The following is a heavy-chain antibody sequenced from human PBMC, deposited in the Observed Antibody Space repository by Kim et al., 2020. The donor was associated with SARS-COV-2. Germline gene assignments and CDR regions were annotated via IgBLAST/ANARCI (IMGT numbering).Heavy chain of an antibody. D-gene: IGHD4-17*01. J-gene: IGHJ4*02. V-gene: IGHV4-4*02. CDR1: GGSISSSNW. Sequence: SETLSLTCAVSGGSISSSNWWSWVRQPPGKGLEWIGEIYHSGSTNYNPSLKSRVTISVDKSKNQFSLKLSSVTAADTAVYYCARGLDDYGDYHLIGYWGQGTLVTVSS. CDR3: ARGLDDYGDYHLIGY. CDR2: IYHSGST.